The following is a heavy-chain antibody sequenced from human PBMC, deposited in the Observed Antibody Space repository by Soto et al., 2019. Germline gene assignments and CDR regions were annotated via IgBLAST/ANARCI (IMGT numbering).Heavy chain of an antibody. J-gene: IGHJ1*01. Sequence: EVQLLESGGGLVQPEGSLRLSCEASGFTFSSYAMSWVRQAPGKGLEWVSGISGGGSTTYYADPVKGLFTISRVNSKNTLYLQVNSLRAEDTAVYYWARYQAAAGTISRYFQDWGQGTLVNVSS. CDR2: ISGGGSTT. D-gene: IGHD6-13*01. CDR1: GFTFSSYA. V-gene: IGHV3-23*01. CDR3: ARYQAAAGTISRYFQD.